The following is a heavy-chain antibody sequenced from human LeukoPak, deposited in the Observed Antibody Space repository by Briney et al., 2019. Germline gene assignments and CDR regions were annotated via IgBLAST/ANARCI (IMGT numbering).Heavy chain of an antibody. CDR1: GFTFSSYS. Sequence: GGSLRLSCAASGFTFSSYSMNWVRQAPGKGLEWVSSISSRSSYIYYADSVTGRFTISRDNPKNSLYLQMNSLRDEDTAVYYCARVPVVVVPADYYYMDVWGKGTTVTVSS. J-gene: IGHJ6*03. V-gene: IGHV3-21*01. D-gene: IGHD2-2*01. CDR3: ARVPVVVVPADYYYMDV. CDR2: ISSRSSYI.